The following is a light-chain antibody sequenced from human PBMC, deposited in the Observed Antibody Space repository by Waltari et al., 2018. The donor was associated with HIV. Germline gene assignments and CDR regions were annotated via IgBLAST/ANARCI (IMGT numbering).Light chain of an antibody. V-gene: IGKV3-20*01. CDR2: GAS. J-gene: IGKJ1*01. CDR3: QQYGSSPRT. CDR1: KSVSSNY. Sequence: IVLPHSPGTLSLSPGERATLSCRASKSVSSNYLAWYQQRPGQAPRLLIYGASSRATGIPDRFSGSGSGTDFTLTISRLEPKDFAVYYCQQYGSSPRTFGQGTKVEIK.